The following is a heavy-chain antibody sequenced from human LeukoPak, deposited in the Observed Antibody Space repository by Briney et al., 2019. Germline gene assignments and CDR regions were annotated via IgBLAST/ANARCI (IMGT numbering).Heavy chain of an antibody. V-gene: IGHV3-53*01. J-gene: IGHJ4*02. CDR1: GFTVSSNY. D-gene: IGHD4-17*01. Sequence: GGSLRLSCAASGFTVSSNYMSWVRQAPGKGLEWVSVIYSGGSTYYADSVKGRFTISRDNSKNTLYLQMNSLRAEDTAAYYCASQIAYGEGIDYWGQGTLVTVSS. CDR2: IYSGGST. CDR3: ASQIAYGEGIDY.